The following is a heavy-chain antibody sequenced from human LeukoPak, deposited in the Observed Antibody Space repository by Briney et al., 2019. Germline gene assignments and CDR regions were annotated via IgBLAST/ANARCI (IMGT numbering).Heavy chain of an antibody. CDR2: ISGSGGST. CDR1: GFTFSSYA. D-gene: IGHD3-16*01. V-gene: IGHV3-23*01. CDR3: AKDGLKGGVNWFDP. Sequence: GGSLRLSCAASGFTFSSYAMSWVRQAPGKGLEWVSAISGSGGSTYYADSVEGRFTISRDNSKNTLYLQMNSLRAEDTAVYYCAKDGLKGGVNWFDPWGQGTLVTVSS. J-gene: IGHJ5*02.